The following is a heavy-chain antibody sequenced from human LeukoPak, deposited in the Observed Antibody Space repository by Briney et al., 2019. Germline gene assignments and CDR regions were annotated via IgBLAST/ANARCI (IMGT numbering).Heavy chain of an antibody. J-gene: IGHJ4*02. V-gene: IGHV1-69*05. CDR2: IIPIFGTA. D-gene: IGHD6-13*01. CDR3: ARDSLVAAAGKAFDY. Sequence: SVKVSCKASGGTFSSYAISWVRQAPGQGLEWMGGIIPIFGTANYAQKFRGRVTITTDESTSTAYMELSSLRSEDTAVYYCARDSLVAAAGKAFDYWGQGTLVTVSS. CDR1: GGTFSSYA.